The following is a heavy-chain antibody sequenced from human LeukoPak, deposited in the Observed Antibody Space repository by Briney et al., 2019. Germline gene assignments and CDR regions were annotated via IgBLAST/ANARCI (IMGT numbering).Heavy chain of an antibody. J-gene: IGHJ3*02. Sequence: SETLSLTCAVYGGSFSGYYWSWIRQPPGKGLEWIGEINHSGSTNYNPSLKSRVTISVDTSKNQFSLKLSSVTAADTAVYYCASAVGVPAAVDAFDIWGQGTMVTVSS. CDR3: ASAVGVPAAVDAFDI. CDR1: GGSFSGYY. V-gene: IGHV4-34*01. D-gene: IGHD2-2*01. CDR2: INHSGST.